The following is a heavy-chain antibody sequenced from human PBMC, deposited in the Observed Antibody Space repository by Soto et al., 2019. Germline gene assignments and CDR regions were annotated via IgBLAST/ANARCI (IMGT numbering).Heavy chain of an antibody. Sequence: SETLSLTCAVYGGSFSGYYWSWIRQPPGKGLEWIGEINHSGSTNYNPSLKSRVTISVDTSKNQFSLKLSSVTAADTAVYYCARGVFGYYYDSSNWFDPWGQGTLVTVSS. V-gene: IGHV4-34*01. D-gene: IGHD3-22*01. J-gene: IGHJ5*02. CDR1: GGSFSGYY. CDR3: ARGVFGYYYDSSNWFDP. CDR2: INHSGST.